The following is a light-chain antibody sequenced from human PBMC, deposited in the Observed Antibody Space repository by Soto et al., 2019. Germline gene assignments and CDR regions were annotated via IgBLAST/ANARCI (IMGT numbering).Light chain of an antibody. CDR3: SSYAGSNNEV. J-gene: IGLJ7*01. CDR2: EVN. Sequence: QSALTQPASLSGSPGQSITISCTGTSSDIGAYDYVSWFQQHPGKAPKLMISEVNNRPSGVSNRFSGSKSGNTASLTVSGLQSEDEADYYCSSYAGSNNEVFGGGTQLTVL. V-gene: IGLV2-14*01. CDR1: SSDIGAYDY.